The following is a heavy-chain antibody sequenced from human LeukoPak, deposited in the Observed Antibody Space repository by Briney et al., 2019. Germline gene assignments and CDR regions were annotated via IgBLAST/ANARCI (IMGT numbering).Heavy chain of an antibody. CDR3: VRLYYYDDSRPPL. CDR2: IYYTGRT. J-gene: IGHJ4*02. D-gene: IGHD3-22*01. V-gene: IGHV4-39*01. CDR1: GGFISNSNYY. Sequence: SENLSLTCTVSGGFISNSNYYWGWIRQPPGKGLDWIGNIYYTGRTYYNSSLNSRVTISVDASKNQFSLRLTSLTAADTAVYYCVRLYYYDDSRPPLWGQGTLVIVSS.